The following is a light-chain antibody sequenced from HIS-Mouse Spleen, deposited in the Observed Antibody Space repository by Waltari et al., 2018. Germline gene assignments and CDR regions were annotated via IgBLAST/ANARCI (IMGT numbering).Light chain of an antibody. CDR3: CSYAGSSTYV. CDR1: SRDVGRDNL. Sequence: QSALTQPASVSGSPGQSITISCTGTSRDVGRDNLVSWYQQHPGKAPKLMIYEGSKRPSGVSNRFSGSKSGNTASLTISGLQAEDEADYYCCSYAGSSTYVFGTGTKVTVL. V-gene: IGLV2-23*01. J-gene: IGLJ1*01. CDR2: EGS.